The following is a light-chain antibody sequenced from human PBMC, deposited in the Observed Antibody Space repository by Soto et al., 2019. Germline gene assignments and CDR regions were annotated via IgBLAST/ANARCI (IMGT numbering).Light chain of an antibody. CDR2: GAS. J-gene: IGKJ2*01. CDR1: QSVSSTY. V-gene: IGKV3-20*01. Sequence: EIVLTQSPGTLSLSPGERATLSCRASQSVSSTYLAWYQQKPGQAPRLLIYGASSRATGIPDRFSGSGSGTDFTLTISRLEPEDFAEYYCQPYGSSPPYTFGQGTNLEIK. CDR3: QPYGSSPPYT.